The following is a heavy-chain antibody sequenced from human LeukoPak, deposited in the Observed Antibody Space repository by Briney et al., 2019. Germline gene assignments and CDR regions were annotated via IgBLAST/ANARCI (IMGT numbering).Heavy chain of an antibody. CDR3: ADLGTTYYYDRSTY. CDR2: ISSSGGSP. D-gene: IGHD3-22*01. Sequence: GGSLRLSCAASGFSFSSYAMSWVRQAPGKGLEWVSGISSSGGSPHYADSVQGRFTISRDNSKNTLFLQMTGLRAEDKAVYYCADLGTTYYYDRSTYWGQGTLVAVSS. J-gene: IGHJ4*02. CDR1: GFSFSSYA. V-gene: IGHV3-23*01.